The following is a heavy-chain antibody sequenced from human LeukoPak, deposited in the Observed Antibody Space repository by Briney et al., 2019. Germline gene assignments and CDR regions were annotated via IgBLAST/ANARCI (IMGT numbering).Heavy chain of an antibody. V-gene: IGHV3-30*04. D-gene: IGHD5-24*01. CDR1: GFTFSSYA. Sequence: QSGGSLRLSCAASGFTFSSYAMHWVRQAPGKGLEWVAVISYDGSNKYYADSAKGRFTISRDNSKNTLYLQMNSLRAEDTAVYYCARERDDGYNLWGQGTLVTVSS. CDR3: ARERDDGYNL. CDR2: ISYDGSNK. J-gene: IGHJ5*02.